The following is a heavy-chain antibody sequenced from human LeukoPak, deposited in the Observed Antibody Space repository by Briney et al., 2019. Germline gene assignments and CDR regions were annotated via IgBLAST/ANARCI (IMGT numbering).Heavy chain of an antibody. CDR2: IYYSGST. D-gene: IGHD1-26*01. CDR3: ARDSYRDFDY. Sequence: SETLSLTCTVSGGPISSYYWSWIRQPPGKGLEWIGYIYYSGSTNYNPSLKSRVTISVDTSKNQFSLKLSSVTAADTAVYYCARDSYRDFDYWGQGTLVTVSS. J-gene: IGHJ4*02. CDR1: GGPISSYY. V-gene: IGHV4-59*12.